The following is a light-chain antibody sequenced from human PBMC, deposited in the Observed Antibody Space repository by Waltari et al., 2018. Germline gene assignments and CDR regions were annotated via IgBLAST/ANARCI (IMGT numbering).Light chain of an antibody. CDR1: QSLINSDGNTY. V-gene: IGKV2-30*01. CDR2: KVS. CDR3: MQGTQWPPWT. J-gene: IGKJ1*01. Sequence: DIEMPQSQLSVPVTRGQPASISSRSIQSLINSDGNTYLKWYQQRRGQSPRRLIYKVSRRDSGVPDRFSGSGSGTDFTLKISRVEAEDVGVYYCMQGTQWPPWTFGQGTKVEIK.